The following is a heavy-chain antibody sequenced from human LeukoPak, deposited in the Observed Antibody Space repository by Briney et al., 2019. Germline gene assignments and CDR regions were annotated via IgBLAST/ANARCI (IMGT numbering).Heavy chain of an antibody. D-gene: IGHD1-1*01. V-gene: IGHV1-2*02. CDR2: INPNGGGT. J-gene: IGHJ5*02. CDR3: AREVDNWNGGQRWFDP. CDR1: GYTFTGYY. Sequence: GASVKVSCKASGYTFTGYYMHWVRQAPGQGLEWMGWINPNGGGTNYAQKFQGRVTMTRDTSISTAYMELSSLRSEDTAVYYCAREVDNWNGGQRWFDPWGQGTLVTVSS.